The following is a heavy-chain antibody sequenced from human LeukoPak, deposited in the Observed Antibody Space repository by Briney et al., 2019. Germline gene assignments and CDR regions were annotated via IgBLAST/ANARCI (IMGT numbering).Heavy chain of an antibody. J-gene: IGHJ3*02. CDR3: ARPDQRGYSYGYSAFDI. Sequence: SETLSLTCTVSGGSISSSTHYWGWIRQPPGKGLEWIGSIYYSGGTYYNPSLKSRVTISVDTSKNQFSLKLSSVTAADTAVYYCARPDQRGYSYGYSAFDIWGQGTMVTVSS. D-gene: IGHD5-18*01. CDR1: GGSISSSTHY. CDR2: IYYSGGT. V-gene: IGHV4-39*01.